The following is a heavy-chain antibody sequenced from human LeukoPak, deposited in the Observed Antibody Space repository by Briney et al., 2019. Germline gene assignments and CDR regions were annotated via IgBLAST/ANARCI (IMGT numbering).Heavy chain of an antibody. Sequence: SETLSLTCTVSGGSISSGGYYWSWIRQHPGKGLEWIGYIYYSGSTYYNPSLKSRVTISVDTSKNQFSLKLSSVTAADTAVYYCARQLNPGHYDFWSGAAGWFDPWGQGTLVTVSS. CDR1: GGSISSGGYY. V-gene: IGHV4-31*03. CDR2: IYYSGST. D-gene: IGHD3-3*01. CDR3: ARQLNPGHYDFWSGAAGWFDP. J-gene: IGHJ5*02.